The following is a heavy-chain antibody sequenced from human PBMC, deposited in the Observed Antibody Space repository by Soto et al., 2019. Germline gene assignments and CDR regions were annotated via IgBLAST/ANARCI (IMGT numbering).Heavy chain of an antibody. CDR1: GYTFTSYG. J-gene: IGHJ5*02. CDR2: ISAYNGNT. D-gene: IGHD3-10*01. V-gene: IGHV1-18*01. Sequence: ASVKVSCKASGYTFTSYGISWVRQAPGQGLEWMGWISAYNGNTNYAQKLQGRVTMTTDTSTSTAYMELRSLRSDDTAVYYCARGRRTILLWFGELLYCIDPWGQATRVTVSS. CDR3: ARGRRTILLWFGELLYCIDP.